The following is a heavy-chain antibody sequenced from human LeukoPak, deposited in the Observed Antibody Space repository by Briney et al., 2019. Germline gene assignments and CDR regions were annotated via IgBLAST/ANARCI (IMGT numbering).Heavy chain of an antibody. CDR2: FYYSGDT. CDR1: GDSIRGFY. V-gene: IGHV4-59*01. CDR3: ARGKVPAAMGWFDP. D-gene: IGHD2-2*01. J-gene: IGHJ5*02. Sequence: SETLSLTCNVSGDSIRGFYWGWIRQPPGKGLEWIGYFYYSGDTNYNPALESRVIISVDTSKNQFSLKLSSLTAADTAVYYCARGKVPAAMGWFDPWGQGTLVTVSS.